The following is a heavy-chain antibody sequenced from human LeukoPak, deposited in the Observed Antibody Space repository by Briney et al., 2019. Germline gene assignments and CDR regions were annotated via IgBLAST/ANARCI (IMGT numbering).Heavy chain of an antibody. CDR2: ITGSGASP. Sequence: PGGSLRLSCAASGFTFSTQAMSWVRQAPGKGLEWVSSITGSGASPYYADSVKGRFTISRDNSKNTLYLQMNSLRAEDAAVYYCAKLDYYDTHWGQGTLVTVSS. D-gene: IGHD3-22*01. V-gene: IGHV3-23*01. J-gene: IGHJ4*02. CDR3: AKLDYYDTH. CDR1: GFTFSTQA.